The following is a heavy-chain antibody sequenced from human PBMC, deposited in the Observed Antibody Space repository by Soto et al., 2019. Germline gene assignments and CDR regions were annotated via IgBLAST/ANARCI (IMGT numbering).Heavy chain of an antibody. CDR1: GFTFSSSA. CDR3: ARRGYSSSWYYYYYYGMDV. CDR2: IDVGSANA. D-gene: IGHD6-13*01. Sequence: SVKVSCKTSGFTFSSSAVHWVRQARGHRLQWIGWIDVGSANANYAQMLQERVTISRDMSTSTAYMELSSLRPEDTAVYYCARRGYSSSWYYYYYYGMDVWGQGTTVTVSS. V-gene: IGHV1-58*01. J-gene: IGHJ6*02.